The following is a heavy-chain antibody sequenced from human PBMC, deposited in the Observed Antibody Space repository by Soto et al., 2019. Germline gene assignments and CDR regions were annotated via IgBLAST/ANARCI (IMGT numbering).Heavy chain of an antibody. Sequence: SETLSLTCTVSGGSISNYYWSWIRQPPGKGLEWIGYIYYSGSTTYNPSLKSRVTISVDTSKNQFSLKLTSVTAADTAVYYCAGESDIAANGAFDIWGQGTMVTVSS. D-gene: IGHD2-15*01. V-gene: IGHV4-59*01. CDR2: IYYSGST. CDR3: AGESDIAANGAFDI. J-gene: IGHJ3*02. CDR1: GGSISNYY.